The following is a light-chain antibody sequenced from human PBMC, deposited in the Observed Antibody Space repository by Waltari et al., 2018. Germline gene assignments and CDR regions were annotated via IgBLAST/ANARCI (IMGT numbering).Light chain of an antibody. CDR3: QESYTMSKR. Sequence: DIQMTQSPSSLSASVGDRITITCRASQDINHYLNWYQPKPGKAPKLLIYAASSFQGGVPSRFSGSGSGTDFTLTISSLQADDFATYYCQESYTMSKRFGQGTKVEIK. CDR1: QDINHY. V-gene: IGKV1-39*01. CDR2: AAS. J-gene: IGKJ1*01.